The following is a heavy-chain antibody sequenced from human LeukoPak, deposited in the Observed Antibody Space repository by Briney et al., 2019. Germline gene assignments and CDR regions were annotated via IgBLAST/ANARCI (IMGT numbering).Heavy chain of an antibody. D-gene: IGHD3-22*01. J-gene: IGHJ3*02. Sequence: GGSLRLSCSASGFNFNNYTMNWVRQAPGKGLEYVSAISSNGGSTYYADSVKGRCAISRDNSKNTLYLQMSSLRAEDTAVYYCGLAAYYYDSSGSDDAFDIWGQGTMVIVSS. V-gene: IGHV3-64D*08. CDR3: GLAAYYYDSSGSDDAFDI. CDR1: GFNFNNYT. CDR2: ISSNGGST.